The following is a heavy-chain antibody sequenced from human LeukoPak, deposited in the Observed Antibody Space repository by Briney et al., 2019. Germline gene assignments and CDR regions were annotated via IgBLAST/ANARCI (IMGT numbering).Heavy chain of an antibody. Sequence: ASVTVSCKASGYTFTGYYMHWVRQAPGQGLEWMGWINPNSGGTNYAQKFQGRVTMTRDTSISTAYMELSRLRSDDTAVYYCARQAGSGSYGYFDYWGQGTLVTVSS. J-gene: IGHJ4*02. CDR3: ARQAGSGSYGYFDY. V-gene: IGHV1-2*02. CDR1: GYTFTGYY. D-gene: IGHD1-26*01. CDR2: INPNSGGT.